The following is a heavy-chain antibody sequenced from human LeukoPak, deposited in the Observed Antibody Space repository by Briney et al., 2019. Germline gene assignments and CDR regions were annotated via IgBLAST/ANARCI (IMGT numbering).Heavy chain of an antibody. J-gene: IGHJ4*02. D-gene: IGHD2-21*02. Sequence: GASVKVSCKASRYTFTSYGISWVRQAPGQGLEWMGWISAYSGNTNYAQKFQGRVTMTTDTSTNTSYMDLRSLRSDDTAVYYCARYGDLRFDYWGQGTLVTVSS. CDR3: ARYGDLRFDY. CDR1: RYTFTSYG. CDR2: ISAYSGNT. V-gene: IGHV1-18*01.